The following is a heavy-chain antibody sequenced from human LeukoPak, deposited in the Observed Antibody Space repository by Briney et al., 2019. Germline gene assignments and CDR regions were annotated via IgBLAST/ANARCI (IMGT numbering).Heavy chain of an antibody. J-gene: IGHJ3*02. D-gene: IGHD2-15*01. CDR2: IYIGGST. CDR1: GGSISSYY. Sequence: SETLSLTCTVSGGSISSYYWNWIRQPAGKGLEWIGRIYIGGSTNYNPSLKSRVTMSVDTSKNQFSLKLSSVTAADTAVYYCARGRYCSADICSGGDAFDIWGQGTMVSVSS. V-gene: IGHV4-4*07. CDR3: ARGRYCSADICSGGDAFDI.